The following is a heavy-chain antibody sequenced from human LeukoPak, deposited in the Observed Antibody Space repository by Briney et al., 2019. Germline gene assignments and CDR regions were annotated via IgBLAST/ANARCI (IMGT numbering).Heavy chain of an antibody. CDR3: ARELRECSSTSCPGSFDI. CDR2: INPSGGST. CDR1: GYTFTSYY. V-gene: IGHV1-46*01. J-gene: IGHJ3*02. D-gene: IGHD2-2*01. Sequence: ASVKVSCKASGYTFTSYYMHWVRQAPGQGLEWMGIINPSGGSTSCAQKFQGRVTMTRDTSTSTVYMELSSLRSEDTAVYYCARELRECSSTSCPGSFDIWGQGTMVTVSS.